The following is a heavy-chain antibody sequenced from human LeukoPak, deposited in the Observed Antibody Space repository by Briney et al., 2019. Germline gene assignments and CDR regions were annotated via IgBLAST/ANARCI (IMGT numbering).Heavy chain of an antibody. V-gene: IGHV3-21*01. CDR2: ISSSSSI. J-gene: IGHJ5*02. CDR1: GFTFSSYS. Sequence: GGSLRLSCAASGFTFSSYSINWVRQAPGKGLEWVSSISSSSSINYADSLKGRFTISRDNAKNSLYLQMNSLRAEDTAVYYCASAPLGSTRPWGQGTLVTVSS. CDR3: ASAPLGSTRP. D-gene: IGHD1-26*01.